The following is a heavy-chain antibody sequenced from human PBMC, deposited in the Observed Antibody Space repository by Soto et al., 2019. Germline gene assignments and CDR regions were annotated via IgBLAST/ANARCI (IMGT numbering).Heavy chain of an antibody. CDR2: ISYDGSNK. CDR3: ATDDFWSGYYAPFDY. V-gene: IGHV3-30-3*01. J-gene: IGHJ4*02. D-gene: IGHD3-3*01. Sequence: GGSLRLSCAASGFTLSSYAMHWVRQAPGKGLEWVAVISYDGSNKYYADSVKGRFTISRDNSKNTLYLQMNSLRAEDTAVYYCATDDFWSGYYAPFDYWGQGTLVTVSS. CDR1: GFTLSSYA.